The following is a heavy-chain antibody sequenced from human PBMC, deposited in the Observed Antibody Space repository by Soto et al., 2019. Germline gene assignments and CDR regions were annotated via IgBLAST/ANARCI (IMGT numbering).Heavy chain of an antibody. J-gene: IGHJ6*02. V-gene: IGHV3-30-3*01. CDR1: GFPFRSYA. CDR3: ATPYYDFWSGRSRYHYGMDV. CDR2: ISYDGSNK. D-gene: IGHD3-3*01. Sequence: WGSLRLSCAASGFPFRSYAMHWVRHAPGKELEKVAVISYDGSNKYYAVSVKGRFTISRDNSKNTLYLQMNSLRAEDTAVYYCATPYYDFWSGRSRYHYGMDVWGQGTTVTVSS.